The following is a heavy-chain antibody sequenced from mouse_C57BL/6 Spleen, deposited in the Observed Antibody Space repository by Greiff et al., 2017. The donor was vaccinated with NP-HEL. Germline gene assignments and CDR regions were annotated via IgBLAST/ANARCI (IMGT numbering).Heavy chain of an antibody. D-gene: IGHD2-1*01. J-gene: IGHJ2*01. Sequence: VQLQQSGAELVRPGASVTLSCKASGYTFTDYEMHWVKQTPVHGLEWIGAIDPETGGTAYNQKFKGKAILTADKSSSTAYMELRSLTSEDSAVYYWTRSGGKGYYFDYWGQGTTLTVSS. CDR2: IDPETGGT. CDR1: GYTFTDYE. CDR3: TRSGGKGYYFDY. V-gene: IGHV1-15*01.